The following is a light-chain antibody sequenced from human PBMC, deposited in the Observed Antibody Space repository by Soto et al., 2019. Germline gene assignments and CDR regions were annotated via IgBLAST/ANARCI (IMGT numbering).Light chain of an antibody. CDR1: SSNIGAGYD. CDR3: QSYDSSLSGSGV. J-gene: IGLJ2*01. Sequence: QSVLTQPPSVSGAPGQRVTISCTGSSSNIGAGYDVHWYQQLPGTAPKLLIYGNSNRPSGVPDRFSGSKSGTSASLAITALQAEDEADYYCQSYDSSLSGSGVFGGGTQLTVL. CDR2: GNS. V-gene: IGLV1-40*01.